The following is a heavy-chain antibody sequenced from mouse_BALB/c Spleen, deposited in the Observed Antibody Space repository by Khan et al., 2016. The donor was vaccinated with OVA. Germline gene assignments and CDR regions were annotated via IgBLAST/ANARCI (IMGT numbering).Heavy chain of an antibody. J-gene: IGHJ3*01. Sequence: QVQLQQSGAELVRPGASVTLSCKASGYTFADYEMHWVKQTPVHGLEWIGAIDPGTGGTAYNEKFKGKATLTADKSSSTAYMEIRSLTSEDSAVYYCIRSYDVGWFGYWGQGTLVTVSA. CDR2: IDPGTGGT. CDR3: IRSYDVGWFGY. D-gene: IGHD2-3*01. CDR1: GYTFADYE. V-gene: IGHV1-15*01.